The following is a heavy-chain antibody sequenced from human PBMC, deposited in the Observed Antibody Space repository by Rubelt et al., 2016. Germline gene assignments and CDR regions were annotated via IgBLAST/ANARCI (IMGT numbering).Heavy chain of an antibody. Sequence: GPGLVKPSETLSLTCTVSGGSISSYYWSWIRQPPGKGLEWIGYIYYSGSTNYNPSLKSRVTISVDTSKNQFSLKLSSVTAADTAVYYCARLLSSSHVGRYGMDGWGQGTTVTVSS. CDR2: IYYSGST. J-gene: IGHJ6*02. CDR3: ARLLSSSHVGRYGMDG. CDR1: GGSISSYY. D-gene: IGHD6-13*01. V-gene: IGHV4-59*01.